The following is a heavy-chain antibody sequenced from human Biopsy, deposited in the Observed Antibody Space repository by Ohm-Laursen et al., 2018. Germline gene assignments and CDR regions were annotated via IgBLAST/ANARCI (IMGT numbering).Heavy chain of an antibody. Sequence: SETLSLTCAVSGGSISSGGSYWSWIRQPPGKGLEWIGSIFYRGSTHYKPSHKSRVNISVDTSKNQFSLKLNFVTAADTAVYYCAWDYDTSGYYYVSWGQGTLVTVSS. D-gene: IGHD3-22*01. V-gene: IGHV4-39*01. J-gene: IGHJ5*02. CDR1: GGSISSGGSY. CDR3: AWDYDTSGYYYVS. CDR2: IFYRGST.